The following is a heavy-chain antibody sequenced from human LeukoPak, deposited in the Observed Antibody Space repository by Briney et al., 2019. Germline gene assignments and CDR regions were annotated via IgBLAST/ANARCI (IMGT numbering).Heavy chain of an antibody. CDR3: ARHASYGDPTLFDY. V-gene: IGHV4-34*01. Sequence: SETLSLTCAVYGGSLSGYYWSWIRQLPGKGREWIGEINHSGSTNYNPSLKSRVTISVDTSKNQFSLKLSSATAADTAVYYCARHASYGDPTLFDYWGQGTLVTVSS. D-gene: IGHD4-17*01. J-gene: IGHJ4*02. CDR1: GGSLSGYY. CDR2: INHSGST.